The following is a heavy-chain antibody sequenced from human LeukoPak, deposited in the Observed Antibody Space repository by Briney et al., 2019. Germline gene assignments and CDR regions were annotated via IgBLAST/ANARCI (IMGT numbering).Heavy chain of an antibody. CDR1: GGSISSYY. J-gene: IGHJ4*02. CDR2: VYYSGST. Sequence: PSETLSLTCTVSGGSISSYYWSWIRQPPGKGLEWIGYVYYSGSTNYNPSLKSRATISVDTSKNQFSLKLSSVTAADTAVYYCARHYYGDYPNLYYFDYWGQGTLVTVSS. CDR3: ARHYYGDYPNLYYFDY. D-gene: IGHD4-17*01. V-gene: IGHV4-59*08.